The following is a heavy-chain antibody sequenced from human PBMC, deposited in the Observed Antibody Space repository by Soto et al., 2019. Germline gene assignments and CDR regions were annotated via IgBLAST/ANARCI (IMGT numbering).Heavy chain of an antibody. CDR2: ISYDGDNE. D-gene: IGHD3-22*01. J-gene: IGHJ4*02. V-gene: IGHV3-30*03. Sequence: GGSLRLPCAASGFTFSNYAMHWVRPAPGRGLEWLAIISYDGDNEYHADSVRGRFTVSRDNSKNTLYLQTNSLKASDSAMYYCARLTLAQDSSGYHIFDYWGLGTLVTVS. CDR1: GFTFSNYA. CDR3: ARLTLAQDSSGYHIFDY.